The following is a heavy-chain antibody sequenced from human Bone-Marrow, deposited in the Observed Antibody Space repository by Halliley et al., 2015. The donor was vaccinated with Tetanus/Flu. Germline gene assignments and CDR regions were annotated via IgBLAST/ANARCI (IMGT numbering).Heavy chain of an antibody. J-gene: IGHJ6*02. Sequence: SYDGINKCYADAVKGRFTISRDNSKNTLYLQMNSLRPEDTAVYYCASLDYGSGSYGYYYGMDVWGQGTTVTVSS. V-gene: IGHV3-30-3*01. D-gene: IGHD3-10*01. CDR3: ASLDYGSGSYGYYYGMDV. CDR2: SYDGINK.